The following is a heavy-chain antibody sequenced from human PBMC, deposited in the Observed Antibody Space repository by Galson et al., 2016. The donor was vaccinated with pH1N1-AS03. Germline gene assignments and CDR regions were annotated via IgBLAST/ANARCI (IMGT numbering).Heavy chain of an antibody. J-gene: IGHJ4*02. CDR3: ARGWYDIWTGYLVDPFDY. Sequence: SLRLSCAASGFTFGDYYMSWIRQAPGEGLEWISCITSSGGSGSTIYYADSVKGRFTISRDNAKNSLYLQMNSLRADDTAVYFCARGWYDIWTGYLVDPFDYWGQGALVTVSS. CDR1: GFTFGDYY. V-gene: IGHV3-11*01. D-gene: IGHD3-9*01. CDR2: ITSSGGSGSTI.